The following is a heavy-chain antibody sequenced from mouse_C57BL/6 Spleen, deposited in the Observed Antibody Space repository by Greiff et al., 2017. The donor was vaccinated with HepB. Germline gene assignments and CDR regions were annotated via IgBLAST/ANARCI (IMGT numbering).Heavy chain of an antibody. V-gene: IGHV5-17*01. CDR2: ISSGSSTI. J-gene: IGHJ4*01. Sequence: EVQRVESGGGLVKPGGSLKLSCAASGFTFSDYGMHWVRQAPEKGLEWVAYISSGSSTIYYADTVKGRFTISRDNAKNTLFLQMTSLRSEDTAMYYCARQSYSNYPYAMDYWGQGTSVTVSS. D-gene: IGHD2-5*01. CDR3: ARQSYSNYPYAMDY. CDR1: GFTFSDYG.